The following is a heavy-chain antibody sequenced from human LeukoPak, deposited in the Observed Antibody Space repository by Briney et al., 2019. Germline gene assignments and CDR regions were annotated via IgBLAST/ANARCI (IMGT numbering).Heavy chain of an antibody. CDR2: ISGSGNTI. V-gene: IGHV3-11*04. D-gene: IGHD7-27*01. J-gene: IGHJ4*02. CDR3: TRGRPGHYYDY. CDR1: GFSVTNNY. Sequence: PGGSLRLSCAVSGFSVTNNYMSWVRQAPGKGLEWISYISGSGNTIFYTDAMKGRFTVSRDNAKNSLYLQMDSLRDGDTAVYYCTRGRPGHYYDYWGQGTLVTVSS.